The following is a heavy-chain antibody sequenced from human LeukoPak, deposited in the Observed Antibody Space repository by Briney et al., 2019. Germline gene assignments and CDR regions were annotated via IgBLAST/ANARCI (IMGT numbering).Heavy chain of an antibody. J-gene: IGHJ4*02. D-gene: IGHD3-10*01. CDR3: ARNWADGSGSYFFDC. CDR1: GFTFSSYA. V-gene: IGHV3-23*01. Sequence: GGSLRLSCAASGFTFSSYAMSWVRQAPGKGLEWVSAISGSGGSTYYADSVKGRFTISRDNSKNTLYLQMNSLRAEDTAVYYCARNWADGSGSYFFDCWGQGTLVTVSS. CDR2: ISGSGGST.